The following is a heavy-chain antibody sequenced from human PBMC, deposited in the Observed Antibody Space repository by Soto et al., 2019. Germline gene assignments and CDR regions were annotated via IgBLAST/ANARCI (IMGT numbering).Heavy chain of an antibody. CDR3: ARESKGGYGSGSFFDY. CDR2: IIPIFGTA. D-gene: IGHD3-10*01. CDR1: GGTFSRHA. Sequence: SVKVSCKASGGTFSRHAISWGRQAPGKGLEWMGGIIPIFGTANYAQKFQGRVTITADESTSTAYMELSSLRSEDTAVYYCARESKGGYGSGSFFDYWGQGTLVTVS. J-gene: IGHJ4*02. V-gene: IGHV1-69*13.